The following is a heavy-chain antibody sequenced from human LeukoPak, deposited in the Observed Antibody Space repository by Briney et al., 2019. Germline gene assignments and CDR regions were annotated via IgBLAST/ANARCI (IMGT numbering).Heavy chain of an antibody. V-gene: IGHV3-64*02. Sequence: GGSLRLSCAASGFTFNSYAMHWVRQAPGKGLEYVSVIRSNGGSTYYADSVKGRFTISRDNSKNTLYLQMGSLRAEDMAVYYCARSNCSTTDCLFNAFDIWGQGTMVTVSS. D-gene: IGHD2-2*01. CDR1: GFTFNSYA. CDR2: IRSNGGST. CDR3: ARSNCSTTDCLFNAFDI. J-gene: IGHJ3*02.